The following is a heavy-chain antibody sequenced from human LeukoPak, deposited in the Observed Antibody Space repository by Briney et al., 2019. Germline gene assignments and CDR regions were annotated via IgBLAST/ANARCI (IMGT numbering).Heavy chain of an antibody. D-gene: IGHD3-22*01. J-gene: IGHJ4*02. CDR3: AKRGVVIRVILVGFHKEAYYFDS. V-gene: IGHV3-23*01. Sequence: GGSLRLSCAVSGITLSNYGMSWVRQSPGKGLEWVAGISGSGGGTNYADSVKGRFTISRDNPKNTLYLQMNSLRAEDTAVYFCAKRGVVIRVILVGFHKEAYYFDSWGQGALVTVSS. CDR2: ISGSGGGT. CDR1: GITLSNYG.